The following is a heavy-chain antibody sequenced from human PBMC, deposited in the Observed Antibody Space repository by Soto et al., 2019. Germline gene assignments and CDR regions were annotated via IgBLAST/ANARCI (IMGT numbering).Heavy chain of an antibody. J-gene: IGHJ4*02. CDR3: ARVGGFGATTIDY. D-gene: IGHD3-10*01. CDR1: GGSISSGDYY. V-gene: IGHV4-30-4*01. Sequence: QVQLQESGPGLVKPSQTLSLTCTVSGGSISSGDYYWSWIRQPPGKGLEWIGYIYYSGSTYYNPPPKSRVTISGGTSQNQFSLKLSSVPAADTAGYYCARVGGFGATTIDYWGQGTLVTVSS. CDR2: IYYSGST.